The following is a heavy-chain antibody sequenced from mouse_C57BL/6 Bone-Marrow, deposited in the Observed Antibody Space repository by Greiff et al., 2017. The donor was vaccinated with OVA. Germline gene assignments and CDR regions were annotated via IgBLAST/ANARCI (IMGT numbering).Heavy chain of an antibody. Sequence: VQLQQSGAELVRPGASVKLSCTASGFNIKDDYMHWVKQRPEQGLEWIGWIDPENGDTEYASKFQGKATITADTSSNTAYLQLSSLTSEDTAVYYCTIYYYGSTLDYWGQGTTLTVSS. CDR3: TIYYYGSTLDY. D-gene: IGHD1-1*01. V-gene: IGHV14-4*01. CDR1: GFNIKDDY. J-gene: IGHJ2*01. CDR2: IDPENGDT.